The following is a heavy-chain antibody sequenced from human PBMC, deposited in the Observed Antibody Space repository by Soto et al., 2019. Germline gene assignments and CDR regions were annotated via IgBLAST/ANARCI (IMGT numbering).Heavy chain of an antibody. D-gene: IGHD6-6*01. CDR2: IIPILGIA. Sequence: QVQLVQSGAEVKKPGSSVKVSCKASGGTFSSYTISWVRQAPGQGLEWMGRIIPILGIANYAQTFQGRVTITADKSTRPAYMELSSLRAEDTVVYYCGEGLEVLGQAVLPIDYWGQGTLVNVSS. CDR1: GGTFSSYT. V-gene: IGHV1-69*02. J-gene: IGHJ4*02. CDR3: GEGLEVLGQAVLPIDY.